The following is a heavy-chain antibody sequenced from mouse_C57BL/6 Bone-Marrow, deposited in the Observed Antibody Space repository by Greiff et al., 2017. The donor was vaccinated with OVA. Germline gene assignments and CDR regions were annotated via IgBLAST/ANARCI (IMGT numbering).Heavy chain of an antibody. CDR2: IYPRSGNT. V-gene: IGHV1-81*01. CDR3: AKGLRRYYAMDY. J-gene: IGHJ4*01. D-gene: IGHD1-2*01. CDR1: GYTFTSHG. Sequence: VQLQQSGAELARPGASVKLSCKASGYTFTSHGISWVKQRTGQGLEWIGEIYPRSGNTYYNEKFKGKATLTADKSSSTAYMELRSLTSEDSAVYFCAKGLRRYYAMDYWGQGTSVTVSS.